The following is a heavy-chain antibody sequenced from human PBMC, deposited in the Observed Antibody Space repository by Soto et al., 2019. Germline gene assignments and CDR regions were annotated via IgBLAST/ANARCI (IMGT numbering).Heavy chain of an antibody. D-gene: IGHD2-2*01. Sequence: GESLKISCAASGFTFSSYAMSWVRQAPGKGLEWVSAISGSGGSTYYADSVKGRFTISRDNSKNTLYLQMNSLRAEDTAVYYCGRVPAAAKHYYYYYMDVWGKGTTVTVSS. V-gene: IGHV3-23*01. CDR2: ISGSGGST. J-gene: IGHJ6*03. CDR1: GFTFSSYA. CDR3: GRVPAAAKHYYYYYMDV.